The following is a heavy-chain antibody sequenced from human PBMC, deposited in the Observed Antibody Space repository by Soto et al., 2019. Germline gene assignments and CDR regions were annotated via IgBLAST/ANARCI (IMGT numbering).Heavy chain of an antibody. CDR3: ARHSSGWYWFDP. CDR1: GYTFTSYG. CDR2: ISAYNGNT. V-gene: IGHV1-18*01. Sequence: ASVKASCKASGYTFTSYGISWVRQAPGQGLEWMGWISAYNGNTNYAQKLQGRVTMTTDTSTSTAHMELRSLRSDDTAVYYCARHSSGWYWFDPWGQGTLVTVSS. D-gene: IGHD6-19*01. J-gene: IGHJ5*02.